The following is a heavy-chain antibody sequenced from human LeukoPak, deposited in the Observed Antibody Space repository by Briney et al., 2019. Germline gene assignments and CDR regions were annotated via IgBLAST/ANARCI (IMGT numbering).Heavy chain of an antibody. CDR3: ARDICGSSTCYSHYGDNDAFDI. D-gene: IGHD2-2*01. J-gene: IGHJ3*02. CDR2: INPNSGGI. CDR1: GYTFTNYL. V-gene: IGHV1-2*02. Sequence: GASVKVSCKTSGYTFTNYLMHWVRQAPGQGLEWMGWINPNSGGINYAQKFQGRVTMTRDTSISTAYMELSRLRSDDTAVYYCARDICGSSTCYSHYGDNDAFDIWGRGTMVTVSS.